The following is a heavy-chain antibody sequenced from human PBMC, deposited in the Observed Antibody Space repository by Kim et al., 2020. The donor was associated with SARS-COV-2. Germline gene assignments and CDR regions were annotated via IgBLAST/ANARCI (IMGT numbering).Heavy chain of an antibody. D-gene: IGHD3-10*01. CDR2: IKSKTDGGTT. CDR3: TTSSKYYYGSGSYSLNY. V-gene: IGHV3-15*01. J-gene: IGHJ4*02. Sequence: GSLRLSCAASGFTFSNAWMSWVRQAPGKGLEWVGRIKSKTDGGTTDYAAPVKGRFTISRDDSKNTLYLQMNSLKTEDTAVYYCTTSSKYYYGSGSYSLNYWGQGTLVTVSS. CDR1: GFTFSNAW.